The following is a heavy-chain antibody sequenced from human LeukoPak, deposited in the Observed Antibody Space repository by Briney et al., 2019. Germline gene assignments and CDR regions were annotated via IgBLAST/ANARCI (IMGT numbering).Heavy chain of an antibody. CDR2: ISGSGGST. D-gene: IGHD3-10*01. CDR3: AKAGLLWFGRCMDV. V-gene: IGHV3-23*01. CDR1: GFTFSSYA. J-gene: IGHJ6*02. Sequence: PGGSLRLSWAASGFTFSSYAMSWVRQAPGKGLEWVSAISGSGGSTYYADSVKGRFTISRDNSKNTLYLQMNSLRAEDTAVYYCAKAGLLWFGRCMDVWGQGTTVTVSS.